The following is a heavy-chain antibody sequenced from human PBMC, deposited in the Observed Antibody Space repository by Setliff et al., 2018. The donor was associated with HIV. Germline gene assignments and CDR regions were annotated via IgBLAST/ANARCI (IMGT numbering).Heavy chain of an antibody. Sequence: GGSLRLSCAASGFIFDDYAMHWVRQTPGRGLEWVARIKSKVDGETTDHAAPVKGRFTVSRDDSENTLYLQMNSLKTEDTGVYYCTTEGANSPAYHWGQGTLVTVSS. CDR1: GFIFDDYA. V-gene: IGHV3-15*05. CDR2: IKSKVDGETT. J-gene: IGHJ5*02. CDR3: TTEGANSPAYH.